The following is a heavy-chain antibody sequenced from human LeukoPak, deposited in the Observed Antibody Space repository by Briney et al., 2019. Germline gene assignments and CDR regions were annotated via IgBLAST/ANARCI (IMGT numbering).Heavy chain of an antibody. CDR1: GYTFTSYY. V-gene: IGHV1-46*01. CDR2: INPSGGST. D-gene: IGHD2-15*01. CDR3: ARGGAHIKLMVVAENWFDP. J-gene: IGHJ5*02. Sequence: ASVKVSCKASGYTFTSYYMHWVRQAPGQGLEWMGLINPSGGSTSYAQKFQGRITMSRDMSTSTVYMELSSLRSEDTAVYYCARGGAHIKLMVVAENWFDPWGQGTLVTVSS.